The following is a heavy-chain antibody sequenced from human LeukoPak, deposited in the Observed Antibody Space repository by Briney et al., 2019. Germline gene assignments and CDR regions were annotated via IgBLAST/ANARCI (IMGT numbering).Heavy chain of an antibody. J-gene: IGHJ4*02. Sequence: ASVKVSCKASRYTFTGYYMHWVRQAPGQGLEWMGWINPNSGVTDYAQNFQGRVTMTRDTSISTAYVELSRLRSDDTAVYYCARGTGEGYTYGRSYFDYWGQGTLVTVSS. CDR3: ARGTGEGYTYGRSYFDY. CDR2: INPNSGVT. V-gene: IGHV1-2*02. CDR1: RYTFTGYY. D-gene: IGHD5-18*01.